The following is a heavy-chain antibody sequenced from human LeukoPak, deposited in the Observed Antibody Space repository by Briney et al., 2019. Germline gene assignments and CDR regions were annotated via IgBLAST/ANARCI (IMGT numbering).Heavy chain of an antibody. J-gene: IGHJ4*02. D-gene: IGHD2-2*02. CDR3: AKAFHCSSISFYTPAFDY. CDR1: GFTFSSYA. V-gene: IGHV3-23*01. CDR2: ISGSGGST. Sequence: GGSLRLSCAASGFTFSSYAMSWVRQAPGKGLEWVSAISGSGGSTYYADSVKGRFTISRDNSKNTLYLQMNSLRAEDTAVYYCAKAFHCSSISFYTPAFDYWGPGTLVTVSS.